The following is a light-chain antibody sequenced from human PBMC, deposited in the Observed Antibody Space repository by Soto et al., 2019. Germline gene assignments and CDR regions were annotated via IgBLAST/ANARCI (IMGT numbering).Light chain of an antibody. J-gene: IGKJ3*01. CDR3: QQLKSSPFT. V-gene: IGKV1-9*01. Sequence: IPLTQSPSSLSASIGDRVTIACRASLGISRYLAWYQHKPGKAPQLLIYSASTLQSGVPSRFSGSGSGTDFTLPISSLHPEDVVTYYCQQLKSSPFTFGPGTKVEIK. CDR1: LGISRY. CDR2: SAS.